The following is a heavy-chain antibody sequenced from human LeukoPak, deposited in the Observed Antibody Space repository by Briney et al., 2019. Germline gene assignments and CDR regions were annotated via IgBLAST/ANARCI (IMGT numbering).Heavy chain of an antibody. CDR2: INHSGST. V-gene: IGHV4-34*01. CDR3: ARGPLITIFGTRFRGPADYFDY. D-gene: IGHD3-3*01. CDR1: GGSFSGYY. J-gene: IGHJ4*02. Sequence: SETLSLTCAVYGGSFSGYYWSWIRQPPGKGLEWIGEINHSGSTNYNPSLKSRVTISVDTSKNQFSLKLSSVTAADTAVYYCARGPLITIFGTRFRGPADYFDYWGQGTLVTVSS.